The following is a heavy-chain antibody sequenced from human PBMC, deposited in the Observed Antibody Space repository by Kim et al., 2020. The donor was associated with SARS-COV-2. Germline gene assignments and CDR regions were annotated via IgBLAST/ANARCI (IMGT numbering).Heavy chain of an antibody. CDR1: GGSISSYY. D-gene: IGHD2-2*01. CDR2: IYTSGST. V-gene: IGHV4-4*07. Sequence: SETLSLTCTVSGGSISSYYWSWIRQPAGKGLEWIGRIYTSGSTNYNPSLKSRVTMSVDTSKNQFSLKLSSVTAADTAVYYCARMGLSLGYCSSTSCHPPSPFYICGQGTMVTVSS. J-gene: IGHJ3*02. CDR3: ARMGLSLGYCSSTSCHPPSPFYI.